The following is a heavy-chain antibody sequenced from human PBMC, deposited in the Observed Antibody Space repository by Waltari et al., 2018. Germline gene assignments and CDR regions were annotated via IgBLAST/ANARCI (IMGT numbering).Heavy chain of an antibody. J-gene: IGHJ4*02. CDR2: ISSSTTSI. Sequence: EVQLVESGGGLVQPGGSLRLSCAASGFPFSSYDMHWVRQSPGKGLEWVSYISSSTTSIDYPDSVKGRFAISRDNAKNSLYLHMNSLRAEDTAVYYCARDRGRQQLVPFDYWGQGTLVTVSS. CDR3: ARDRGRQQLVPFDY. CDR1: GFPFSSYD. V-gene: IGHV3-48*01. D-gene: IGHD6-13*01.